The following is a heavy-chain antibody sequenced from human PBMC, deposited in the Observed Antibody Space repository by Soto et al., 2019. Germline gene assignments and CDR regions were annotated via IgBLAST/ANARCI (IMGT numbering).Heavy chain of an antibody. V-gene: IGHV3-23*01. CDR1: GFSFSSFA. Sequence: EVLLLESGGGLVQPGGSLRLSCEASGFSFSSFAMNWVRQAPGKGLEWVSAIGDSGASTYYADSVKGRFTISRDNSRNTLYLPLNSLRAEDPAVYYCAKGVELDVWGNGTTDTVSS. CDR3: AKGVELDV. J-gene: IGHJ6*04. CDR2: IGDSGAST. D-gene: IGHD1-26*01.